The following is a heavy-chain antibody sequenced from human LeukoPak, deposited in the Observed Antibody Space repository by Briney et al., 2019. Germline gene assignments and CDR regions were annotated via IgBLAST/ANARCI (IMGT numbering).Heavy chain of an antibody. CDR3: ARGENTYIDY. D-gene: IGHD3-16*01. Sequence: GGSLRLSCAASGFTFSIYWMHWVRQAPGKGLVWVSRISSEGSSATYADSVKGRFTISRDNAKDTLYLQMNSLRAEDTAVYYCARGENTYIDYWGQGTLVTVSS. CDR1: GFTFSIYW. V-gene: IGHV3-74*01. J-gene: IGHJ4*02. CDR2: ISSEGSSA.